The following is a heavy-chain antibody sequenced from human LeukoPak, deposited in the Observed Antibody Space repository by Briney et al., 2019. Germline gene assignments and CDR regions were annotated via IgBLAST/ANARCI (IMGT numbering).Heavy chain of an antibody. CDR3: ATERPGERPRPLLSYYYMDV. V-gene: IGHV3-7*01. D-gene: IGHD3-16*01. CDR1: GFTFSSYR. CDR2: IKQDGSEK. J-gene: IGHJ6*03. Sequence: GGSLRLSCAASGFTFSSYRMSWVRQAPGKGLEWVANIKQDGSEKHYVDSVKGRFTISRDNAKNSLYLQMNSLRAEDTAVYYCATERPGERPRPLLSYYYMDVWGKGTTVTISS.